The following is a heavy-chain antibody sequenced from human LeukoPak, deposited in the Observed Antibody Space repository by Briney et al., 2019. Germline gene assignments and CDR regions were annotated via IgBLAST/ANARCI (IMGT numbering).Heavy chain of an antibody. CDR3: AREAPSYCSGGSCAHD. D-gene: IGHD2-15*01. Sequence: PSETLSLTCAVSGGSISSSDWWRWGRHPPGKGLEWAGEIYHRGSTNYNPSLKSRVSISVDTSKNQLSLKLSSVTAADTAVYYCAREAPSYCSGGSCAHDWGKGTMVTVSS. CDR1: GGSISSSDW. V-gene: IGHV4-4*02. J-gene: IGHJ4*02. CDR2: IYHRGST.